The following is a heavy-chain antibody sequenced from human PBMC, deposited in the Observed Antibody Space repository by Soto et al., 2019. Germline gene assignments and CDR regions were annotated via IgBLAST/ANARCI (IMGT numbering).Heavy chain of an antibody. D-gene: IGHD2-15*01. CDR2: IYYSGGT. J-gene: IGHJ3*02. Sequence: SETLSLTCTVSGGSISSYYWSWIRRPPGKELEWIGYIYYSGGTNYNPSLKSRVTISVDTSKNQFSLKLSSVTAADTAVYFCARRDRYCSGGRCFPGAFDIWGQGTMVTVSS. CDR3: ARRDRYCSGGRCFPGAFDI. CDR1: GGSISSYY. V-gene: IGHV4-59*08.